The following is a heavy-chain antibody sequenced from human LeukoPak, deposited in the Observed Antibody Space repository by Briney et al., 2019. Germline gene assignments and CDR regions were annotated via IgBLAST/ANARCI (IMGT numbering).Heavy chain of an antibody. V-gene: IGHV3-21*01. Sequence: GGSLRLSCAASGFTFSSYSMNWVRQAPGKGLEWVSSISSSSSYIYYADSVKGRFTISRDNAKNALYLQMNSLRAEDTAVYYCARDNSGGYGLDYWGQGTLVTVSS. CDR1: GFTFSSYS. CDR3: ARDNSGGYGLDY. J-gene: IGHJ4*02. D-gene: IGHD1-26*01. CDR2: ISSSSSYI.